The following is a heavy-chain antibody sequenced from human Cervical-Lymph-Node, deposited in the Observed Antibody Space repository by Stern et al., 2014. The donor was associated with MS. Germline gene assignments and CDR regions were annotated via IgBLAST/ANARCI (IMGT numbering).Heavy chain of an antibody. Sequence: EVQLVESGGGLVQPGGSLKLSCAASGFTFSRYWMPWVRQGPGKGLVGVSRTNEDGRITNYADSVKGRFTVSRDNAKNTVYLEMTGLRADDTAVYYCARDLAGGDDFWGQGTLVTVS. J-gene: IGHJ4*02. CDR1: GFTFSRYW. V-gene: IGHV3-74*01. CDR3: ARDLAGGDDF. CDR2: TNEDGRIT. D-gene: IGHD3-16*01.